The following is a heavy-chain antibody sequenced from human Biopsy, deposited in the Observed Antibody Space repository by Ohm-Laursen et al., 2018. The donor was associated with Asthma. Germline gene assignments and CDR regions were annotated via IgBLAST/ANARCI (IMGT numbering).Heavy chain of an antibody. CDR1: VFTVSRDH. J-gene: IGHJ4*02. CDR3: ARGDSSGWSHYYFDY. V-gene: IGHV3-53*01. D-gene: IGHD6-19*01. Sequence: GSLTLSCAASVFTVSRDHMFWVRQAPGKGLERVSVIYSGGTSHTADSVRARFTISRDFSKNTLHLQMHSLRVEDTAVYYCARGDSSGWSHYYFDYWGQGTLVTVSS. CDR2: IYSGGTS.